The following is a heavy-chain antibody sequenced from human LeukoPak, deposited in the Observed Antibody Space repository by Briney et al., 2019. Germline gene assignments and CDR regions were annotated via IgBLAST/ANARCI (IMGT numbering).Heavy chain of an antibody. D-gene: IGHD6-19*01. V-gene: IGHV3-49*04. CDR2: IRNQANGGTA. Sequence: GGSLRLSCTAAGFTFSDYAVTWVRQAPGKGLEWVGFIRNQANGGTAGYAASVKGRFTISRDDSKTIAYLQMNSLKTEDTAVYFCSRAYSTGWLGINDYWGQGALVTVSS. J-gene: IGHJ4*02. CDR1: GFTFSDYA. CDR3: SRAYSTGWLGINDY.